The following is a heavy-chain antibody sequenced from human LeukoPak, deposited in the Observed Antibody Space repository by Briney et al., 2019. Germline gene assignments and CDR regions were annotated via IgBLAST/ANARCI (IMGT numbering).Heavy chain of an antibody. D-gene: IGHD6-13*01. CDR2: ISGSGGST. V-gene: IGHV3-23*01. CDR3: AKAYSSSWYLKNFDY. CDR1: GFTFSSYA. J-gene: IGHJ4*02. Sequence: GGSLRLSCAASGFTFSSYAMSWVRQAPGKGLEWVSAISGSGGSTYYADSVKGRFTISRDNSKNTLYLQMNSLRAEDTAVYYCAKAYSSSWYLKNFDYWGQETLVTVSS.